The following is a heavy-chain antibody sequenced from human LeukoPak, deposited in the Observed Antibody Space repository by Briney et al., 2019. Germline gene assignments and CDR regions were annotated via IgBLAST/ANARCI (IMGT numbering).Heavy chain of an antibody. V-gene: IGHV1-69*04. CDR2: IIPVLGIA. D-gene: IGHD2-2*01. J-gene: IGHJ4*02. Sequence: SVKVSCKASGGTFSSYAIRWVRQAPGQGLEWMGRIIPVLGIANYAQKFQGRVTITADKSTSTAYMERSSLRSEDTAVYYCASPAARSHFDYWGQGTLVTVSS. CDR3: ASPAARSHFDY. CDR1: GGTFSSYA.